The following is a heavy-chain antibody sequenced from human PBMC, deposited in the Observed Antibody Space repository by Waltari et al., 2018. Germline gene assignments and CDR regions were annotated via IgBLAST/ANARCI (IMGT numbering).Heavy chain of an antibody. CDR3: AKDRGGSYYGFDY. CDR2: IYSGGST. D-gene: IGHD1-26*01. J-gene: IGHJ4*02. V-gene: IGHV3-23*03. Sequence: EVQMLESGGGLVQPGGSLRLSCAASGFTFSSDAMSWVRQAPGKGLEWVSVIYSGGSTYYADSVKGRFTISRDNSKNTLYLQMNSLRAEDTAVYYCAKDRGGSYYGFDYWGQGTLVTVSS. CDR1: GFTFSSDA.